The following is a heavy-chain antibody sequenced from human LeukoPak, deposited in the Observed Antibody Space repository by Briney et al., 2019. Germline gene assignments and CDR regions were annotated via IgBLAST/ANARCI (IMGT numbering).Heavy chain of an antibody. J-gene: IGHJ6*03. CDR2: ISAYNGNT. CDR3: ARAGDVFEWLSRSNYYYYMDV. CDR1: GYTFTSYG. V-gene: IGHV1-18*01. Sequence: ASVKVSCKASGYTFTSYGISWVRQAPGQGLEWMGWISAYNGNTNYAQKLQGRVTMTTDTSTSTAYMELRSLRSDDTAVYYCARAGDVFEWLSRSNYYYYMDVWGKGTTVTVSS. D-gene: IGHD3-3*01.